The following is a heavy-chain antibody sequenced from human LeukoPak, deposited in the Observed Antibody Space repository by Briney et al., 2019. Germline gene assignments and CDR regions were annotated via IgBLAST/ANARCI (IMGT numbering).Heavy chain of an antibody. J-gene: IGHJ4*02. D-gene: IGHD6-13*01. V-gene: IGHV3-74*01. Sequence: PGGSLRLSCAASGFTFSSYWMHWVRQVPGKGLVWVSRIKDDGTTTTYADSVKGRFTISRDNAKNTLYLQMSSLSAEDTAMYFCAREGLQQLVYNFDYWGQGTVVTVSS. CDR2: IKDDGTTT. CDR1: GFTFSSYW. CDR3: AREGLQQLVYNFDY.